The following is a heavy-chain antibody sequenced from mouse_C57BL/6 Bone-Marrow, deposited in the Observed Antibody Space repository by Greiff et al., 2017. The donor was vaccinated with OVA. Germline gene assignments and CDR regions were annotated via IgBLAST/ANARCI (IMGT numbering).Heavy chain of an antibody. V-gene: IGHV1-4*01. CDR1: GYTFTSYT. CDR3: ASLWYIDI. CDR2: INPSSGYT. Sequence: VQLQQSGAELARPGASVKMSCKASGYTFTSYTMHWVKQRPGQGLEWIGYINPSSGYTKYNQKFKDKATLTADKSSSTAYMQLSSLTSEDSAVYYSASLWYIDICGTGTTVTVSS. J-gene: IGHJ1*03.